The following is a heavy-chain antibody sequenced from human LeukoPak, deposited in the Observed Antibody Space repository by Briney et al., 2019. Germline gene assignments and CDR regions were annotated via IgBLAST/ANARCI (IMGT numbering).Heavy chain of an antibody. CDR1: GYTFTSYG. Sequence: ASVKVSCKASGYTFTSYGISWVRQAPGQGLEWMGWISAYNGNTNYAQKLQGRVTMTTDTSTSTAYMELRSLRSDDTAVYYCARRSLGATWSDYYYGMDVWGQGTTVTVS. J-gene: IGHJ6*02. D-gene: IGHD1-26*01. CDR2: ISAYNGNT. CDR3: ARRSLGATWSDYYYGMDV. V-gene: IGHV1-18*01.